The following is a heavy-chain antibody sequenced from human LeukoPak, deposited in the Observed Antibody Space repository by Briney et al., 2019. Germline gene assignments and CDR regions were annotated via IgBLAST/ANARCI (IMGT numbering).Heavy chain of an antibody. CDR1: GGTFSSYA. Sequence: SVKVSCKASGGTFSSYAISWVRQAPGHGLEWMGGIIPIFGTANYAQKFQGRVTITADESTSTAYMELSSLRSEDTAVYYCAVIAATAATNFDYWGQGTLVTVSS. J-gene: IGHJ4*02. CDR3: AVIAATAATNFDY. D-gene: IGHD6-13*01. CDR2: IIPIFGTA. V-gene: IGHV1-69*13.